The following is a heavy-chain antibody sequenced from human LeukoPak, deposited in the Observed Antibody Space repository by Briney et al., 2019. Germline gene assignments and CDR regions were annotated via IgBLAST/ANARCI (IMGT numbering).Heavy chain of an antibody. CDR1: GFTFSAYA. V-gene: IGHV3-23*01. Sequence: PGGSLRLPCEASGFTFSAYAMTWVRQAPGKGLEWVSSIGSDNKPHYSESVKGRFAISRDNSKNTLFLQLHNLRVEDTALYYCARDLHYYAAMDVWGQGTTVTVSS. D-gene: IGHD3-10*01. CDR2: IGSDNKP. J-gene: IGHJ6*02. CDR3: ARDLHYYAAMDV.